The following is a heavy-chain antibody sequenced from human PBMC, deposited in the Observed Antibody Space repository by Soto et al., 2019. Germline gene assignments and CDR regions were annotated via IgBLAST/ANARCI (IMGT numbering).Heavy chain of an antibody. CDR2: ISSSGSTI. D-gene: IGHD3-3*01. Sequence: GGSLRLSCAASGFTFSDYYMSWIRQAPGKGLEWVSYISSSGSTIYYADSVKGRFTISRDNAKNSLYLQMNSLRAEDTAVYYCARARIITIFGVAVSRGMDVGGQGTTVTVSS. CDR3: ARARIITIFGVAVSRGMDV. J-gene: IGHJ6*02. V-gene: IGHV3-11*01. CDR1: GFTFSDYY.